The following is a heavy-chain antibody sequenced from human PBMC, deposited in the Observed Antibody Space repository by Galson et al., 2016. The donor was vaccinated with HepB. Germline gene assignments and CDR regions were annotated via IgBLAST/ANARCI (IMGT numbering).Heavy chain of an antibody. Sequence: LRLSCAASGFTFSSYGMHWVRQAPGKGLEWVTIISNDGSNEYYADSVKGRFTISRDISKNTLYLQMNSLRAEDTAMYYCAKGSTDYGIDYWGQGTLVTVSS. J-gene: IGHJ4*02. CDR1: GFTFSSYG. CDR3: AKGSTDYGIDY. CDR2: ISNDGSNE. D-gene: IGHD4-17*01. V-gene: IGHV3-30*18.